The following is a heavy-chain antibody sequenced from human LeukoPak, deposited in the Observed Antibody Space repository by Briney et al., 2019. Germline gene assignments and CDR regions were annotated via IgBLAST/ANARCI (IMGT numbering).Heavy chain of an antibody. V-gene: IGHV4-34*01. J-gene: IGHJ6*03. Sequence: SETLPLTCAVYSGSFSGYYWSWIRQPPGKGLEWIGETNHSGSTNYNPSLKSRVTISVDTSKNQFSLKVSSVTAADTAVYYCASTMVRGLTYYYYYMDVWGKGTTVTVSS. D-gene: IGHD3-10*01. CDR2: TNHSGST. CDR3: ASTMVRGLTYYYYYMDV. CDR1: SGSFSGYY.